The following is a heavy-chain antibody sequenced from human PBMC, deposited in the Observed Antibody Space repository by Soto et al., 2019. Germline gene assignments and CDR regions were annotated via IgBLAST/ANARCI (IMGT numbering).Heavy chain of an antibody. J-gene: IGHJ6*02. Sequence: SLRLSCAASGFTFDDYAMHWVRQAPGKGLEWVSGISWNSGSIGYADSVKGRFTISRDNAKNSLYLQMNSLRAEDTALYYCAKNMRYSSSFAYYYYYGMDVWGQGT. D-gene: IGHD6-13*01. V-gene: IGHV3-9*01. CDR1: GFTFDDYA. CDR3: AKNMRYSSSFAYYYYYGMDV. CDR2: ISWNSGSI.